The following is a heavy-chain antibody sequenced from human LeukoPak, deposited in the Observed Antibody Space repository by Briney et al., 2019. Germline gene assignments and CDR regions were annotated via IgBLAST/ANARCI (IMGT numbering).Heavy chain of an antibody. CDR2: INPNNGGT. CDR1: GYTFTGYY. Sequence: GASVKVSCKASGYTFTGYYIHWVRQAPGPGLEWMGWINPNNGGTNHAQKFQGRVTMTRDTSISTVYMELSRVRSDDTAMYYCARSEFSFGDPFDYWGQGTLVTVSS. J-gene: IGHJ4*02. CDR3: ARSEFSFGDPFDY. D-gene: IGHD5-18*01. V-gene: IGHV1-2*02.